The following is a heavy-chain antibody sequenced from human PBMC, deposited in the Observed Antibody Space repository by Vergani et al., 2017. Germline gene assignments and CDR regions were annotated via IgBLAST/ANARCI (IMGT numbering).Heavy chain of an antibody. V-gene: IGHV3-21*06. D-gene: IGHD2-8*01. CDR2: LNKNNYYI. CDR3: ARDCTSGGCPDNYGMDV. Sequence: EVQLVESGGGLVQPGGSLRLSCVASGFSLSTYTFNWVRQAPGGGLEWVSSLNKNNYYIYYADSVKGRFTISRDNANNSLFLQLRSLRAEDAAVYYCARDCTSGGCPDNYGMDVWGQGATVTVSS. CDR1: GFSLSTYT. J-gene: IGHJ6*02.